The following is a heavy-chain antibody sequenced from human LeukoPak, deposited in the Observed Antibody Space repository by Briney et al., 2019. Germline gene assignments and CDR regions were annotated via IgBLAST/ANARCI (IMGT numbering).Heavy chain of an antibody. CDR3: ARGNWVYYGMDV. CDR1: GGTFSSYA. V-gene: IGHV1-8*02. D-gene: IGHD3-16*01. J-gene: IGHJ6*02. CDR2: MNPNSGNT. Sequence: GASVKVSCKASGGTFSSYAISWVRQATGQGLEWMGWMNPNSGNTGYAQKFQGRVTMTRNTSISTAYMELSSLRSEDTAVYYCARGNWVYYGMDVWGQGTTVTVSS.